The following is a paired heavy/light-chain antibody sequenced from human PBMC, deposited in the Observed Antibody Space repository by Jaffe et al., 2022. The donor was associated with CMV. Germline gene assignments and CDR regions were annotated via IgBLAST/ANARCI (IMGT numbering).Light chain of an antibody. CDR3: SSYTTSSTWV. J-gene: IGLJ3*02. CDR2: DVS. CDR1: SSDVGTYNY. V-gene: IGLV2-14*03. Sequence: QSALTQPASVSGSPGQSITISCTGTSSDVGTYNYVSWYQQHPGKAPKLMIYDVSNRPSGVSNRFSGSKSGNTASLTISGLQAEDEADYYCSSYTTSSTWVFGGGTKLTVL.
Heavy chain of an antibody. Sequence: QVQLQESGPGLVKPSETLSLTCTVSGGSINSYYWSWIRQPAGKGLEWIGRIYSSGNTNYNPSLKSRVTMSVDTSKNQFSLKLSSVTAADTAVYYCARYSTGHVQFDPWGQGTLVTVSS. V-gene: IGHV4-4*07. D-gene: IGHD1-1*01. CDR2: IYSSGNT. J-gene: IGHJ5*02. CDR3: ARYSTGHVQFDP. CDR1: GGSINSYY.